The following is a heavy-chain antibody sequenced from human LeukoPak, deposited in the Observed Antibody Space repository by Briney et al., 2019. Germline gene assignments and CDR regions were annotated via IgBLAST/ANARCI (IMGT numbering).Heavy chain of an antibody. CDR2: MYSSGST. V-gene: IGHV4-39*07. D-gene: IGHD5-12*01. CDR3: ARSGSGYLRYYFDY. J-gene: IGHJ4*02. Sequence: PSETLSLTCTVSGGSISSSSYYWGWIRQPPGKGLEWIGSMYSSGSTYYNPSLKSRVTISVDTSKNQFSLKLSSVTAADTAVYYCARSGSGYLRYYFDYWGQGTLVTVSS. CDR1: GGSISSSSYY.